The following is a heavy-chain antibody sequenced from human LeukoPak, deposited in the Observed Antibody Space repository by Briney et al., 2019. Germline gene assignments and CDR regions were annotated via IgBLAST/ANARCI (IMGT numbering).Heavy chain of an antibody. Sequence: GGSLRLFCAASGFTFSSYGMHWVRQAPGKGLEWVAVIWYDGSNKYYADSVKGRFTISRDNSKNTLYLQMNSLRAEDTAVYYCARAALLRYFDWLYDYFDYWGQGTLVTVSS. CDR2: IWYDGSNK. D-gene: IGHD3-9*01. V-gene: IGHV3-33*01. CDR3: ARAALLRYFDWLYDYFDY. J-gene: IGHJ4*02. CDR1: GFTFSSYG.